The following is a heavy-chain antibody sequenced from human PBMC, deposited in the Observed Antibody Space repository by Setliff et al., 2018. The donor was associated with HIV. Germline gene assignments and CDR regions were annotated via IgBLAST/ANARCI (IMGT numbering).Heavy chain of an antibody. J-gene: IGHJ5*02. Sequence: GGSLRLSCEASGLSFRTSSLHWIRQSPGKGLEWVAVISYNGIYTYYLDSVKGRFTISRDNSKKTLFLQMNSLKVEDTALYYCTAGHYGPNPWGQGTPVTVSS. CDR2: ISYNGIYT. D-gene: IGHD3-10*01. CDR3: TAGHYGPNP. V-gene: IGHV3-30*04. CDR1: GLSFRTSS.